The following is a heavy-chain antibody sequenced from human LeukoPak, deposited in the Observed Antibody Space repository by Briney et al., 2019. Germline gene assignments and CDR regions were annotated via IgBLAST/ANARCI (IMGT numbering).Heavy chain of an antibody. CDR2: ISGDGTRT. Sequence: PTGGSLRLSCAASGFSFSSYAMTWARQAPVKGLEWVSAISGDGTRTYYADSVKGRFTISRDNSKNTLYLEMNSLRVEDTAIYYCAKWPEGAMDYFDYWGQGTLVTVSS. J-gene: IGHJ4*02. CDR1: GFSFSSYA. V-gene: IGHV3-23*01. D-gene: IGHD3-16*01. CDR3: AKWPEGAMDYFDY.